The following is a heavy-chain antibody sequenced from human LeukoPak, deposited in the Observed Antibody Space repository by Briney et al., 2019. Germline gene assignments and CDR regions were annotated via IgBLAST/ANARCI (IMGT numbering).Heavy chain of an antibody. V-gene: IGHV4-59*08. J-gene: IGHJ4*02. CDR1: GGSISRYY. CDR3: ARQYYYDSSGYFDY. CDR2: IYYSGSA. D-gene: IGHD3-22*01. Sequence: SEALSLTCTVSGGSISRYYWSWIRQPAGKGLDWMGYIYYSGSANYNPSLKSRFSLSVDTSNNQFSLKLSSVTAADTAVYYCARQYYYDSSGYFDYWGQGTLVTVSS.